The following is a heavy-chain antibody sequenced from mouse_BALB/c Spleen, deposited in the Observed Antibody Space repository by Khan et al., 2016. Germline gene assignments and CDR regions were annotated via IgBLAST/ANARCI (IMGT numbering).Heavy chain of an antibody. CDR1: GYAFSSYW. CDR2: IYPGGGDT. CDR3: ARSRDYDFNY. D-gene: IGHD2-4*01. Sequence: QVQLQQSGAELVRPGSSVKISRKASGYAFSSYWMNWVKQRPGQGLEWIGQIYPGGGDTYYNGKFKGKATLTADKSSSTAYMQLSILTSEDSAVYCYARSRDYDFNYCDQGTTLTVSS. J-gene: IGHJ2*01. V-gene: IGHV1-80*01.